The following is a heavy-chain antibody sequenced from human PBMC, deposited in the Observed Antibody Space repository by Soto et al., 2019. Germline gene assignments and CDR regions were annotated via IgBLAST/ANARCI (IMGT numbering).Heavy chain of an antibody. CDR3: AKDKDPSGYGMDV. CDR1: GITFSGYG. J-gene: IGHJ6*02. CDR2: ISYDGSNE. V-gene: IGHV3-30*18. Sequence: GGSLRLSCAASGITFSGYGMHWVRQAPGKGLEWVALISYDGSNEQYGDSVKGRFTISRDNYKNTLYLQMNSLRAEDTAVYHCAKDKDPSGYGMDVWGQGTTVTVSS. D-gene: IGHD3-10*01.